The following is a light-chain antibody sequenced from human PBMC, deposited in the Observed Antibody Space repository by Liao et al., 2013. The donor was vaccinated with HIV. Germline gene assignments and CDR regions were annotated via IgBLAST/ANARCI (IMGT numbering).Light chain of an antibody. CDR1: SIGSKS. Sequence: SYVLTQPPSVSVAPGKTAKITCGGYSIGSKSVHWYQQRPGQAPVLVIYYDGDRPSGIPERFSGSSSENTGTLTISGTQPMDEADYYCQVWDRDTALFGGGTKLTVL. CDR2: YDG. CDR3: QVWDRDTAL. J-gene: IGLJ2*01. V-gene: IGLV3-21*01.